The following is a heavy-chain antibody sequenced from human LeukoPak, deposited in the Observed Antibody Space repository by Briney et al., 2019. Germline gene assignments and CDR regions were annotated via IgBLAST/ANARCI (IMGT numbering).Heavy chain of an antibody. V-gene: IGHV4-39*07. J-gene: IGHJ4*02. CDR3: ARDPSSGYYYDSSGYYYSDY. D-gene: IGHD3-22*01. CDR2: IYYSGST. CDR1: GGSISSSSYY. Sequence: SETLSLTCTVSGGSISSSSYYWGWIRQPPGKGLEWIGSIYYSGSTYYNPSLKSRVTISVDTSKNQFSLKLSSVTAADTAVYYCARDPSSGYYYDSSGYYYSDYWGQGTLVTVSS.